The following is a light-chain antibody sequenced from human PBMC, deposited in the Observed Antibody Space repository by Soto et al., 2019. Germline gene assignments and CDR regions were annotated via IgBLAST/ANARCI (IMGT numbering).Light chain of an antibody. CDR2: DAS. CDR3: QQRSNWPLT. CDR1: QSIEKS. Sequence: EIVLTQSPATLSLSPGERATLSCRASQSIEKSLGWYQQKPGQAPRLLIYDASTSATGIPARFSGSGSGTDFTLTISSLEPEDFAVYYCQQRSNWPLTFGGGTKVEIK. V-gene: IGKV3-11*01. J-gene: IGKJ4*01.